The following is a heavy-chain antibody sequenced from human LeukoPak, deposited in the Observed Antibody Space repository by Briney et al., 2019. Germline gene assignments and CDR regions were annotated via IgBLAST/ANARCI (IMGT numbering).Heavy chain of an antibody. CDR3: ARFTNSRSVDY. J-gene: IGHJ4*02. Sequence: PGGSLRLSCAASGFTFISYAMHWVRQAPGKGLEWVAVISYDGSNKYYADSVKGRFTISRDNSKNTLYLQMNSLRAEDTAVYYCARFTNSRSVDYWGQGTLVTVSS. CDR1: GFTFISYA. CDR2: ISYDGSNK. V-gene: IGHV3-30*01. D-gene: IGHD4-23*01.